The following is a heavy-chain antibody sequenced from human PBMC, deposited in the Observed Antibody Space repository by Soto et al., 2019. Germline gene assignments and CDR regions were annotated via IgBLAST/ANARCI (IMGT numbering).Heavy chain of an antibody. CDR3: ARGLYDYGMDV. CDR2: INHSGST. J-gene: IGHJ6*02. V-gene: IGHV4-34*01. Sequence: QVQLQQWGAGLLKPSETLSLTCAVYGGSFSGYYWSWIRQPPGKGLEWIGEINHSGSTNYNPSLKSRVTISVDMSKNQFSLKLSSVTAADTAVYYCARGLYDYGMDVWGQGTTVTVSS. CDR1: GGSFSGYY.